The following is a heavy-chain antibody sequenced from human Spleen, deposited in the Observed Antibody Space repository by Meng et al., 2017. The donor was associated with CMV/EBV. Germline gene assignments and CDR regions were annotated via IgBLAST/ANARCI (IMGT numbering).Heavy chain of an antibody. CDR2: IKQDGSEK. J-gene: IGHJ4*02. CDR1: GGSINSRDYY. D-gene: IGHD2/OR15-2a*01. V-gene: IGHV3-7*01. CDR3: ARLTVGIGIHFDY. Sequence: ETLSLTCSVSGGSINSRDYYWSWVRQYPGRGLEWVANIKQDGSEKYYVDSVKGRFTISRDNAKNSLYLQMNSLRAEDTAVYYCARLTVGIGIHFDYWGQGTLVTVSS.